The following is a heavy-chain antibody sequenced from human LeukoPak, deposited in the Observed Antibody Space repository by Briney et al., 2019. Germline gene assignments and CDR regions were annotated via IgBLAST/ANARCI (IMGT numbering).Heavy chain of an antibody. V-gene: IGHV4-59*01. Sequence: SETLSLTCTVSGGSISSYYWSWIRQPPGKGLEWIGYIYYSGSTNYNPSLTSRVTISVDTSKNQFSLKLSSVTAADTAVYYCARVNTIFGVIPPSWFDPWGQGTLVTVSS. D-gene: IGHD3-3*01. CDR2: IYYSGST. J-gene: IGHJ5*02. CDR1: GGSISSYY. CDR3: ARVNTIFGVIPPSWFDP.